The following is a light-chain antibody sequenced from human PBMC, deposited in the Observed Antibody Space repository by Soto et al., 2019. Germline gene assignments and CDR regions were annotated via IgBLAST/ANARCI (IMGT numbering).Light chain of an antibody. CDR1: QSISSW. V-gene: IGKV1-5*01. Sequence: DIQMTQSPSTLSASVGDRVTITCRASQSISSWLAWYQQKPGKAPKLLIYDASSLESGVPSRFSGSGSGTEFTLTISSLQPDDFATYYCQQYNSYPWTFAQETKVAIK. J-gene: IGKJ1*01. CDR2: DAS. CDR3: QQYNSYPWT.